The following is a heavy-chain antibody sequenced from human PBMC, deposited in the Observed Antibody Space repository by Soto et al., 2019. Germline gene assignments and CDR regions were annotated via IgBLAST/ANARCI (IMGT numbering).Heavy chain of an antibody. J-gene: IGHJ3*02. Sequence: GGSLRLSCAASGFTFSSYWMSWVRQAPGKGLEWVANIKQDGSEKYYVDSVKGRFTISRDNAKNSLYLQMNSLRAEDTAVYYCARGGASSSWYRGGAFDIWGQGTMVTVSS. V-gene: IGHV3-7*01. CDR2: IKQDGSEK. D-gene: IGHD6-13*01. CDR1: GFTFSSYW. CDR3: ARGGASSSWYRGGAFDI.